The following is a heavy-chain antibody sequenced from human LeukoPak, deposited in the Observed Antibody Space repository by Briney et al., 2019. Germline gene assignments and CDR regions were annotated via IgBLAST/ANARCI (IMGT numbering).Heavy chain of an antibody. J-gene: IGHJ6*02. Sequence: GGSLRLSCAASGFTFSDYYMSWVRQAPGKGLEWVSYISSSGSTINYADSVKGRFTISRDNAKNSLYLQINSLRAEDTAVYYCARSYDILAGYYSRYYYYGMDVWGQGTTVTVSS. CDR2: ISSSGSTI. V-gene: IGHV3-11*01. CDR1: GFTFSDYY. D-gene: IGHD3-9*01. CDR3: ARSYDILAGYYSRYYYYGMDV.